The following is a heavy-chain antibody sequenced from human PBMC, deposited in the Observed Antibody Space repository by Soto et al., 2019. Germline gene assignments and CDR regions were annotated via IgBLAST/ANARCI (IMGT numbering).Heavy chain of an antibody. D-gene: IGHD6-6*01. V-gene: IGHV4-31*03. CDR1: GESISSGGYY. CDR3: ARASSSSSAADY. CDR2: IYDSESA. Sequence: QVQLQESGPGLVKASQTLSLICSVSGESISSGGYYWSWIRHHPGKGLEGIGYIYDSESAYYNPSLKSRVTISMDTSKNHFAMKLSSVTDADTAVYYCARASSSSSAADYWGQGTLITVSS. J-gene: IGHJ4*02.